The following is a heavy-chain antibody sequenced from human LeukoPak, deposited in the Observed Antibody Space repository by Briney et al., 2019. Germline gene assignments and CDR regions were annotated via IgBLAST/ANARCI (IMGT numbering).Heavy chain of an antibody. CDR1: GFPHSIYR. J-gene: IGHJ4*02. CDR3: ARDLNRRVFTDY. V-gene: IGHV3-74*01. CDR2: IKSGRSDT. Sequence: GVSLTLPCAASGFPHSIYRMHWLRQAPGKGLVWVSRIKSGRSDTIYGDSVEGRFTISRDNARNTLYLQMNSLRAEDTAVYYCARDLNRRVFTDYWGQGTLVTVSS.